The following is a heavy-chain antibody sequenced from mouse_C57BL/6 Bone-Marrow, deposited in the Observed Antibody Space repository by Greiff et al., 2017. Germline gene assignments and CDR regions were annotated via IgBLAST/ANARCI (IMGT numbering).Heavy chain of an antibody. CDR3: AREESSYGSSYDYAMDY. Sequence: VQLQQSGAELVRPGASVKLSCTASGFNIKDDYMHWVKQRPEQGLEWIGWIDPENGDTEYASKFKGKATLTADKSSSTAYMQLSSLTSEDSAVYFCAREESSYGSSYDYAMDYWGQGTSVTVSS. J-gene: IGHJ4*01. D-gene: IGHD1-1*01. CDR2: IDPENGDT. CDR1: GFNIKDDY. V-gene: IGHV14-4*01.